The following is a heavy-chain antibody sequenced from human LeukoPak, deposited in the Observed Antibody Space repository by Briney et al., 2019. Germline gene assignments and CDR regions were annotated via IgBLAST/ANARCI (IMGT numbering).Heavy chain of an antibody. CDR3: ARDLTAYCSSTSCYPYYYYYMDV. CDR1: GYTFTSYY. J-gene: IGHJ6*03. D-gene: IGHD2-2*01. V-gene: IGHV1-46*03. Sequence: ASVKVSCKASGYTFTSYYMHWVRQAPGQGLEWMGIINPSGGSTSYAQKFQGRVTMTRDTSTSTVYMELSSLRSEDTAVYYCARDLTAYCSSTSCYPYYYYYMDVWGKGTTVTVSS. CDR2: INPSGGST.